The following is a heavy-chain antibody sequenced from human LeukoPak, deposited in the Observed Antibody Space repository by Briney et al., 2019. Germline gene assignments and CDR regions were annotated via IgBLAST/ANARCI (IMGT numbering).Heavy chain of an antibody. Sequence: ASVKVSCKASGYTFTNYYIYWVQQDPGQGLEWMGWINPNTGGTNYAQKFQGRVIMTSDTSTSTFYMELSSLTSDDTAVYYCATSDQPMLYNYFDYWGQGTLVTVSS. D-gene: IGHD3-10*02. CDR2: INPNTGGT. J-gene: IGHJ4*02. CDR3: ATSDQPMLYNYFDY. CDR1: GYTFTNYY. V-gene: IGHV1-2*02.